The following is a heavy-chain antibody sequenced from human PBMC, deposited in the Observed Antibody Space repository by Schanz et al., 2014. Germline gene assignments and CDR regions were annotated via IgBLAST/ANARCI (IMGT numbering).Heavy chain of an antibody. Sequence: QVQLVESGGGVVQPGRSLRLSCAGSGFSFSDYGMHWVRQAPGRGLEWVAVISYHGSERYYADSVKGRFTISRDNSKNTLYLQMNSLRTEYTAVYFCAKIYDTSGYSGFDYWGQGTLVTVSS. J-gene: IGHJ4*02. V-gene: IGHV3-30*18. D-gene: IGHD3-22*01. CDR3: AKIYDTSGYSGFDY. CDR2: ISYHGSER. CDR1: GFSFSDYG.